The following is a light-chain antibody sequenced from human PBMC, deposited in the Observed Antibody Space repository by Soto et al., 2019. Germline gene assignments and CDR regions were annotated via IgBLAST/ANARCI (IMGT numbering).Light chain of an antibody. CDR2: HAS. CDR3: QQYDSLPYT. J-gene: IGKJ2*01. Sequence: DIQMTHSPSSLSASVGDRVTITCQASQDISTYLNWYQQKPGKAPNLLIYHASILEAGVPSRFSGSGSGTYFTFTISSLQPEDIATYYCQQYDSLPYTFGQGTKLESK. V-gene: IGKV1-33*01. CDR1: QDISTY.